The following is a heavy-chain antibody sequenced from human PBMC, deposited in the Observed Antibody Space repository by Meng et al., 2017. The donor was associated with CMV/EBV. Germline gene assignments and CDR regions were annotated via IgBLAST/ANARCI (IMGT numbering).Heavy chain of an antibody. J-gene: IGHJ6*02. Sequence: GESLKISCAASGFTFSSYWMHWVRQAPGKGLVWVSRINSDGSSTSYADSVKGRFTISRDNAKNTLYLQMSSLRAEDTAVYYCARSRGYCSSTSCSSVSGGTGYYYYYGMDVWGQGTTVTV. CDR3: ARSRGYCSSTSCSSVSGGTGYYYYYGMDV. CDR2: INSDGSST. V-gene: IGHV3-74*01. D-gene: IGHD2-2*01. CDR1: GFTFSSYW.